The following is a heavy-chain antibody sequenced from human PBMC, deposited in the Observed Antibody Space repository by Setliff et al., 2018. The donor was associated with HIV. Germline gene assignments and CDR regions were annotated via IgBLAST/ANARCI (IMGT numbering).Heavy chain of an antibody. CDR1: GFTFSTYA. V-gene: IGHV3-43*01. CDR3: AKEHPTGWPNLDH. CDR2: IRRDGGIA. D-gene: IGHD6-19*01. Sequence: PGGSLRLSCAASGFTFSTYAMSWVRQRPGKGLEWVSLIRRDGGIAFHADSVKGRFTISRDNGKNSLYLQMNGLRTEDTALYYCAKEHPTGWPNLDHWGQGTLVTVSS. J-gene: IGHJ4*02.